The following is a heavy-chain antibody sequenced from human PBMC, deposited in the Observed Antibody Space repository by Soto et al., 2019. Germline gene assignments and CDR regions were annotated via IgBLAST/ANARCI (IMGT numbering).Heavy chain of an antibody. CDR1: GYTFTGYA. Sequence: QVQVVQSGAEEKKPGASVKVSCTASGYTFTGYAMHWVRQAPGQRLEWMGWINAGNGNTKYSQKFQGRVTITRDTTASTAYMELSSLSSEEPGGYYCASAVAVPAAFDYGGQGTLGTVSS. D-gene: IGHD6-19*01. CDR2: INAGNGNT. J-gene: IGHJ4*02. CDR3: ASAVAVPAAFDY. V-gene: IGHV1-3*05.